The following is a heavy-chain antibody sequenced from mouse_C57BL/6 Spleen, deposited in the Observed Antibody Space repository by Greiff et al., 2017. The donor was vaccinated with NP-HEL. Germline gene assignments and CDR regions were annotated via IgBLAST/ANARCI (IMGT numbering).Heavy chain of an antibody. CDR3: ARSYYSNDWFAY. Sequence: EVQLQQSGGDLVKPGGSLKLSCAASGFTFSSYGMSWVRQTPDKRLEWVATISSGGSYTYYPDSVKGRFTISRDNAKNTLYLQMSSLKSEDTAMYYCARSYYSNDWFAYWGQGTLVTVSA. V-gene: IGHV5-6*01. D-gene: IGHD2-5*01. CDR2: ISSGGSYT. CDR1: GFTFSSYG. J-gene: IGHJ3*01.